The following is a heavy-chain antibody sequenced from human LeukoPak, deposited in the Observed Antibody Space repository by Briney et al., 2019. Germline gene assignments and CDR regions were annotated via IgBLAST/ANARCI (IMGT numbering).Heavy chain of an antibody. D-gene: IGHD3-22*01. CDR3: AVSSGYYYGRFDY. J-gene: IGHJ4*02. CDR1: GFTFSSYS. Sequence: PGGSLRLSCAASGFTFSSYSMNWVRQAPGKGLEWVSSISSSSSYIYYADSVKGRFAISRDNAKNSLYLQMNSLRAEDTAVYYCAVSSGYYYGRFDYWGQGTLVTVSS. V-gene: IGHV3-21*01. CDR2: ISSSSSYI.